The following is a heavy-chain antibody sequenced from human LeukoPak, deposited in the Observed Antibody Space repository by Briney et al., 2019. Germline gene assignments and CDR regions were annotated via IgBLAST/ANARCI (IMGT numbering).Heavy chain of an antibody. V-gene: IGHV3-74*01. CDR1: GFTLSGSL. CDR3: ARCAWVYSVHFDN. CDR2: INSDGTDT. J-gene: IGHJ4*02. D-gene: IGHD2-8*01. Sequence: GGSLRLSCATSGFTLSGSLMHWVREPPGEGVGWVSRINSDGTDTNYADSAKGRFTISRDNTKNTVYLQTNSLGAEDTAVYYCARCAWVYSVHFDNWGQGALVTVSS.